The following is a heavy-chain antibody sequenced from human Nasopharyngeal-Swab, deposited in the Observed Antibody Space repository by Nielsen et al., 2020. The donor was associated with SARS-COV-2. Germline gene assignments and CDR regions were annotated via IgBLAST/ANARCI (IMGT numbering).Heavy chain of an antibody. CDR2: ISSSGSTI. CDR1: GFSFRSYE. Sequence: GGSLRLSCAASGFSFRSYEMNWVRQAPGKGLEWVSYISSSGSTIYYADSVKGRFTISRDNAKNSLYLQMNSLRAEDTAVYYCARRYSSSWYRLGYYFDYWGQGTLVTVSS. J-gene: IGHJ4*02. CDR3: ARRYSSSWYRLGYYFDY. V-gene: IGHV3-48*03. D-gene: IGHD6-13*01.